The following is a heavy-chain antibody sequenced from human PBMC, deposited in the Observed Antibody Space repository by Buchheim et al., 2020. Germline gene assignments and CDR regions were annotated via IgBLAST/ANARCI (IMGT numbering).Heavy chain of an antibody. Sequence: QVQLVQSGAEVKKPGASVKVSCKTSGYTFTGNYIHWVRQAPGQGLEWMGWINPKSGATNYAQKFQGRVTMTRDTSISTAYMELSSLRSDDTALYYCARGGIGAIFDYWGQGTL. CDR2: INPKSGAT. CDR3: ARGGIGAIFDY. CDR1: GYTFTGNY. J-gene: IGHJ4*02. D-gene: IGHD3-16*01. V-gene: IGHV1-2*02.